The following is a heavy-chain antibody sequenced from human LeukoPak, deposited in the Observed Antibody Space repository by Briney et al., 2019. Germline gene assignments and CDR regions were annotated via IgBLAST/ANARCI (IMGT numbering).Heavy chain of an antibody. J-gene: IGHJ4*02. D-gene: IGHD6-19*01. CDR1: GFTFSSYA. CDR2: ISGSGGST. CDR3: AKDHEVAGYFDY. V-gene: IGHV3-23*01. Sequence: SGGSLRLSCAASGFTFSSYAMSWARQAPGKGLEWVSAISGSGGSTYYADSVKGRFTISRDNSKNTLYLQMSSLRAEDTAVYYCAKDHEVAGYFDYWGQGTLVTVSS.